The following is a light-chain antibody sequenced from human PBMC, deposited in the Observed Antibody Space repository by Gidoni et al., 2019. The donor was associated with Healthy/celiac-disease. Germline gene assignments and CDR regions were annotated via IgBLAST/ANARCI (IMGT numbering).Light chain of an antibody. CDR3: QSYDSSVV. V-gene: IGLV1-40*01. CDR1: SSNIGAGYD. Sequence: QSVLTQPPPVSGAPGQRVTISCTGSSSNIGAGYDVHWYQQLPGTAPKLLIYGNSNRPSGVPDRFSGSKSGTSASLAITGLQAEDEADYYCQSYDSSVVFGGGTKLTVL. J-gene: IGLJ2*01. CDR2: GNS.